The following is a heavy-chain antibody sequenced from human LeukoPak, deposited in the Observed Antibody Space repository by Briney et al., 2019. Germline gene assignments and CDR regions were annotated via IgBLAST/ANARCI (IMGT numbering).Heavy chain of an antibody. CDR1: GGSISSYY. CDR2: IYYSGST. D-gene: IGHD6-19*01. V-gene: IGHV4-59*01. CDR3: ARMYSSGWYTY. J-gene: IGHJ4*02. Sequence: PSETLSLTCTVSGGSISSYYWSWIRQPPGKGLVWIGYIYYSGSTNYNPSLKSRVTISVDTSKNQFSLKLSSVTAADTAVYYCARMYSSGWYTYWGQGTLVTVSS.